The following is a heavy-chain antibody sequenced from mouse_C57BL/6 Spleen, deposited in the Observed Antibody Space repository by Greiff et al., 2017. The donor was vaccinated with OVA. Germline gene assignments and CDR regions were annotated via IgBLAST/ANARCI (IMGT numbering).Heavy chain of an antibody. CDR2: ISDGGSYT. D-gene: IGHD4-1*01. CDR1: GFTFSSYA. Sequence: EVKLMESGGGLVKPGGSLKLSCAASGFTFSSYAMSWVRQTPEKRLEWVATISDGGSYTYYPDNVKGRFTISRDNAKNNLYLQMSHLKSEDTARYYCARDPLGHWYFDVWGTGTTVTVSS. J-gene: IGHJ1*03. CDR3: ARDPLGHWYFDV. V-gene: IGHV5-4*01.